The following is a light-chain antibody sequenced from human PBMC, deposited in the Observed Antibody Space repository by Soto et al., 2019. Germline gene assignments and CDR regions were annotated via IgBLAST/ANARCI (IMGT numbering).Light chain of an antibody. V-gene: IGLV2-14*01. Sequence: QSALTQPASVSGSPGQSITISCSGTSSDIGTYDHVAWFQQFPGKTPKLMIYSVSNRPSGVSYRFSGSNSGSSASLAISGLRSEDEADYFCAAWDDSLSAWVFGGGTKVTVL. CDR2: SVS. CDR1: SSDIGTYDH. CDR3: AAWDDSLSAWV. J-gene: IGLJ3*02.